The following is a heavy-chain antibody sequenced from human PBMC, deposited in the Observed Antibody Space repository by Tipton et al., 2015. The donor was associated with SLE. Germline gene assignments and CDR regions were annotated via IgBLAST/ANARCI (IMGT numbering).Heavy chain of an antibody. CDR2: IYYQSKWYS. CDR3: ARGVLRTGFAF. J-gene: IGHJ4*02. Sequence: GLVKPSPTLSLTCAISGDSVATKGAAWNWIRQSPSRGLEWLGRIYYQSKWYSDFAVSVQSRITIIPDTSENHFSLQLNSVTPVDAAMYYWARGVLRTGFAFWGQGTLVTVSS. V-gene: IGHV6-1*01. CDR1: GDSVATKGAA. D-gene: IGHD2-8*01.